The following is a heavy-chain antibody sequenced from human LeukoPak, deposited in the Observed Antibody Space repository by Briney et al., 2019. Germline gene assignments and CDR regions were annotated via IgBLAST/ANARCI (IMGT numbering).Heavy chain of an antibody. CDR1: GGSISSYH. D-gene: IGHD3-16*02. J-gene: IGHJ4*02. Sequence: SETLSLTCTVSGGSISSYHWTWIRQSPGKGLEWIGCIHYSGRTHYNPSLKSRVAISIFTSKSQFSLTLNSVTAADTAVYYCARLIGLGEVSPYFDSWGQGRLVTVSS. V-gene: IGHV4-59*01. CDR2: IHYSGRT. CDR3: ARLIGLGEVSPYFDS.